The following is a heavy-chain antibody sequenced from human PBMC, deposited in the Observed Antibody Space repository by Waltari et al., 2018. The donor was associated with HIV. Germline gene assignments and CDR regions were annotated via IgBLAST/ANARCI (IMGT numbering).Heavy chain of an antibody. V-gene: IGHV4-34*01. CDR3: ARGIQPNPMLNEGGFDH. CDR2: INHSGST. Sequence: QVQLQQWGAGLLKPSETLSLTCAVYGGSFSGYNWSWIRQPPGKGLEWIGEINHSGSTNYNPSLKSRRTISQDTSKNQFSLKLTSVTAADTAIYYCARGIQPNPMLNEGGFDHWGQGTLVTVSS. J-gene: IGHJ4*02. D-gene: IGHD5-18*01. CDR1: GGSFSGYN.